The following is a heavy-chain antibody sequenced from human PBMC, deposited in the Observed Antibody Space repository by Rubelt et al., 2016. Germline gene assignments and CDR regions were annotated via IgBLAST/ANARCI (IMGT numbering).Heavy chain of an antibody. D-gene: IGHD3-9*01. V-gene: IGHV4-38-2*02. CDR3: ARIGGSTIPLSAFDI. Sequence: QLQLQESGPGLVKPSETQSLTCSVSGYSISSDYYWGWIRQPPGKGLEWIGSIYHSGSTYYNPSLKSRVTISPDTSKNQFSLKLNSVTAADTAVYYCARIGGSTIPLSAFDIWGQGTMVTVSS. CDR1: GYSISSDYY. J-gene: IGHJ3*02. CDR2: IYHSGST.